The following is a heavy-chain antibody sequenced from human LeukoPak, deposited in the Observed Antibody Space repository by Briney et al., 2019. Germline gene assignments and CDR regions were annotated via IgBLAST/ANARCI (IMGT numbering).Heavy chain of an antibody. CDR3: ARDDNLGAFDI. Sequence: GRPLRLSCAASGFTFSSYGMHWVRQAPGKGLEWVAVIWYDGSNKYYADSVKGRFTISRDNSKNTLYLQMNSLRAEDTAVYYCARDDNLGAFDIWGQGTMVTVSS. CDR1: GFTFSSYG. CDR2: IWYDGSNK. V-gene: IGHV3-33*01. D-gene: IGHD1-20*01. J-gene: IGHJ3*02.